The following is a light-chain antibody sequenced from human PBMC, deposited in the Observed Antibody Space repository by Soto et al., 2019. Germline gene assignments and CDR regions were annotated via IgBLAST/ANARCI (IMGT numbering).Light chain of an antibody. Sequence: VLTQPPSVSGAPGQRVTISCAGTSSNIGAGYDVHWYQHLPGTAPKLLIYGNTIRPSGVPDRFSGSKSGTSASLAITGLQAEDEADYYSQSYERSLRGYVFGTGTKVTVL. CDR3: QSYERSLRGYV. CDR1: SSNIGAGYD. J-gene: IGLJ1*01. V-gene: IGLV1-40*01. CDR2: GNT.